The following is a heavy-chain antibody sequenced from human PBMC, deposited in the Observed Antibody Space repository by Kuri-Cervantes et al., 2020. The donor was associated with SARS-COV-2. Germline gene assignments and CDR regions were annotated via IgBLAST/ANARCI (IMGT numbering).Heavy chain of an antibody. V-gene: IGHV3-13*03. Sequence: GGSLRLSCAACGFTFSSYDMHWVRQAAGKGLEWVSAIGTAGDTYYPGSVKGQFTISRENAKNSLYLQMNSLRAGDTAVYYCAKEGGSSPATGAFDIWGQGTMVTVSS. CDR3: AKEGGSSPATGAFDI. D-gene: IGHD6-6*01. CDR1: GFTFSSYD. CDR2: IGTAGDT. J-gene: IGHJ3*02.